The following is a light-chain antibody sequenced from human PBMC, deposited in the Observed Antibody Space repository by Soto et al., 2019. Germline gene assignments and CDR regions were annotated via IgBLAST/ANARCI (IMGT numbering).Light chain of an antibody. CDR1: SGDVGGYNY. J-gene: IGLJ1*01. V-gene: IGLV2-14*01. CDR2: SVS. Sequence: QSVLSQPASVSGSPGQSITISCSGGSGDVGGYNYVSWFQHHSGKAPKLIIYSVSNRPSGISTRFSGSKSGDTASLTISGLQAEDEADYYCSSFTNHYSRYAFGTGTKVTVL. CDR3: SSFTNHYSRYA.